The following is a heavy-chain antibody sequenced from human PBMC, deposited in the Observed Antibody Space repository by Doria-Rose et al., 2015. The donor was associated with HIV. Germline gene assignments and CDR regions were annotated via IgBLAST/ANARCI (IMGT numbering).Heavy chain of an antibody. J-gene: IGHJ4*02. Sequence: QVPLPVSGPGLVKPSETLSLTCSVSGASVSSRGYYWNWIRQVPGRGLESLGYTYYTGTSDYSPSLKSRLNMAVDTSKNQFSLKLSFVTVADTAVYYCARMGSYRELDYWGQGALVIVSA. V-gene: IGHV4-31*03. D-gene: IGHD3-3*01. CDR3: ARMGSYRELDY. CDR2: TYYTGTS. CDR1: GASVSSRGYY.